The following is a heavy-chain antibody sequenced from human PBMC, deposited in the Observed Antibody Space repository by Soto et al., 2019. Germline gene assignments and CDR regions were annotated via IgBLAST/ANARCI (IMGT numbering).Heavy chain of an antibody. V-gene: IGHV4-30-4*01. D-gene: IGHD2-15*01. CDR1: GGSISSGDYY. CDR2: IYYSGST. Sequence: SETLSLTCTVSGGSISSGDYYWNWIRQPPGKGLEWIGYIYYSGSTYYNPSLKSRGTISVDTSNNQFSLKLSSVTAADTAVYYCARVQIGLLHFDYWGQGTLVTVSS. CDR3: ARVQIGLLHFDY. J-gene: IGHJ4*02.